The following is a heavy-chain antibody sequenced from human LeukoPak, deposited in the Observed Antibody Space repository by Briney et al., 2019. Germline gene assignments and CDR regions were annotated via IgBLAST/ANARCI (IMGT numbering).Heavy chain of an antibody. CDR2: IYYSGST. V-gene: IGHV4-59*01. D-gene: IGHD6-6*01. CDR3: ARGRIAAELDY. J-gene: IGHJ4*02. Sequence: PSETLSLTCTVSGGSISSYYWSWIRQPPGKGLEWIGYIYYSGSTNYNPSLKSRVTISVDTSKNQFSLKLSSVTAADTAVYYCARGRIAAELDYWGQGTLVTVSS. CDR1: GGSISSYY.